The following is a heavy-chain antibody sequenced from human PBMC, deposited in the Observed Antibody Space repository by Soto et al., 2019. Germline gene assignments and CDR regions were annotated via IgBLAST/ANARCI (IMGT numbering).Heavy chain of an antibody. D-gene: IGHD1-26*01. CDR1: GSFISSYY. CDR3: ARESSGSYGSVVDY. V-gene: IGHV4-59*01. CDR2: IYYSGST. J-gene: IGHJ4*02. Sequence: SETLSLTCTVSGSFISSYYWSWIRQPPGKGLEWIGYIYYSGSTNYNPSLKSRVTISVDTSKNQFSLKLSSVTAADTAVYYCARESSGSYGSVVDYWGQGTLVTVS.